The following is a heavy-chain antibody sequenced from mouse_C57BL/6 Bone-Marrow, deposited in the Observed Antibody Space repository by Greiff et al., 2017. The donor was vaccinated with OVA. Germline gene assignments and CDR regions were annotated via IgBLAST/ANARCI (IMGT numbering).Heavy chain of an antibody. Sequence: EVQLVESGGGLVQPKGSLKLSCAASGFSFNTYAMNWVRQAPGKGLEWVARIRSKSNNYATYYADSVKDRFTISRDDSESMLYLQMNNLKTEDTAMYYCVRHEGYAWFAYWGQGTLVTVSA. CDR3: VRHEGYAWFAY. CDR2: IRSKSNNYAT. CDR1: GFSFNTYA. V-gene: IGHV10-1*01. J-gene: IGHJ3*01.